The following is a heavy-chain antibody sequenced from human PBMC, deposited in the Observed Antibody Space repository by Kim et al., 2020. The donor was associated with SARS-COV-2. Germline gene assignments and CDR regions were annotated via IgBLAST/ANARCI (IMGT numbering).Heavy chain of an antibody. J-gene: IGHJ4*02. V-gene: IGHV3-23*01. Sequence: VRGRFTISRDNSKTTLYLQMNSLRAEDTAVYYCAKKFHYGSGSYLYYFDYWGQGTLVTVSS. D-gene: IGHD3-10*01. CDR3: AKKFHYGSGSYLYYFDY.